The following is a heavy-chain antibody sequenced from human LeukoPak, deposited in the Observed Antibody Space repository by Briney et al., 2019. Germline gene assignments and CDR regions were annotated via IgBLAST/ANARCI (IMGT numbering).Heavy chain of an antibody. CDR3: ARDVYYYDSSGYYGRT. Sequence: PGGSLRLSCAASGFTFSSYGMHWVRQAPGKGLEWVAVISYDGSNKYYADSVKGRFTISRDNSKNTLYLQMNSLRAEDTAVYYCARDVYYYDSSGYYGRTWGQGTLVTVSS. V-gene: IGHV3-30*03. D-gene: IGHD3-22*01. CDR2: ISYDGSNK. J-gene: IGHJ4*02. CDR1: GFTFSSYG.